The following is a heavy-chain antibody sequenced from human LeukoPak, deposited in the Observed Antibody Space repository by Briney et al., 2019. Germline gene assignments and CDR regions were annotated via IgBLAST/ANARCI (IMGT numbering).Heavy chain of an antibody. Sequence: ASVKVSCKTSGYTFTNYGMHWVRQAPGQRLEWMGWINGGNGNAKYSQNFQGRVTIIRDTSASTAYMELSSLRSEDTAVYYCARERWHCRVNCYSVYYYALDVWGQGTTVTVSS. CDR2: INGGNGNA. D-gene: IGHD2-15*01. J-gene: IGHJ6*02. CDR3: ARERWHCRVNCYSVYYYALDV. V-gene: IGHV1-3*01. CDR1: GYTFTNYG.